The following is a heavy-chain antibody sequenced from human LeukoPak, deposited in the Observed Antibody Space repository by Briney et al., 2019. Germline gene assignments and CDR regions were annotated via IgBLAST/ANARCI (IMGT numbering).Heavy chain of an antibody. D-gene: IGHD2-15*01. J-gene: IGHJ2*01. Sequence: ASVKVSCKASGYTFTSYYMHWVRQAPGQGLEWMGIINPSGVSTSYAQKFQGRVTMTRDMSTSTAYMELSSLRSEDTAVYYCARVGYQAYWYFDLWGRGPLVTVSS. CDR1: GYTFTSYY. CDR2: INPSGVST. V-gene: IGHV1-46*01. CDR3: ARVGYQAYWYFDL.